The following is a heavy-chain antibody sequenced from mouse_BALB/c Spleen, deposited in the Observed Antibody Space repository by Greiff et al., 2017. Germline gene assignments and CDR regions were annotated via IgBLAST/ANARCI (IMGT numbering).Heavy chain of an antibody. J-gene: IGHJ3*01. D-gene: IGHD1-1*01. V-gene: IGHV5-6-2*01. CDR3: ARQGYGSSSAWFAY. CDR1: GFTFSSYY. CDR2: INSNGGST. Sequence: EVKLMESGGGLVKLGGSLKLSCAASGFTFSSYYMSWVRQTPEKRLELVAAINSNGGSTYYPDTVKGRFTISRDNAKNTLYLQMSSLKSEDTALYYCARQGYGSSSAWFAYWGQGTLVTVSA.